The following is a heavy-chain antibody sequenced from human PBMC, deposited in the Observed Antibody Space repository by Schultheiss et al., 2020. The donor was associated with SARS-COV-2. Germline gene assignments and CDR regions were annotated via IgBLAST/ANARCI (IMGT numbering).Heavy chain of an antibody. CDR2: IWYDGSNK. Sequence: GGSLRLSCAASGFTFSSYGMHWVRQAPGKGLEWVAVIWYDGSNKYYADSVKGRFTISRDDSKNTAYLQMNSLKTEDTAMYYCTFNTAMVFGPQFYYFYGMDVWGQGTTVTVSS. CDR3: TFNTAMVFGPQFYYFYGMDV. CDR1: GFTFSSYG. J-gene: IGHJ6*02. D-gene: IGHD5-18*01. V-gene: IGHV3-33*01.